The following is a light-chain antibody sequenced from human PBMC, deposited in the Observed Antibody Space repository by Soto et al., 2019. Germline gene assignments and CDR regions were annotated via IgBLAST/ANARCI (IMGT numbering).Light chain of an antibody. Sequence: DIQMTQSPSSLSAFVGDRVTITCRASEDISNYLAWYQQKPGKVPKLLIYGASTLQSGVPSRFSGSGSGTDFTLTISSLQTEDVATYYCQNYNRAPWTFGQGTKVENK. CDR1: EDISNY. V-gene: IGKV1-27*01. J-gene: IGKJ1*01. CDR2: GAS. CDR3: QNYNRAPWT.